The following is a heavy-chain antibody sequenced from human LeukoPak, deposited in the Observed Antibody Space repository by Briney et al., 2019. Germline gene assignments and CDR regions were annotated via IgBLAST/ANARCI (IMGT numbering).Heavy chain of an antibody. CDR1: GYTFNSYG. Sequence: VASVKVSCKASGYTFNSYGISWVRQAPGQGFEWMGWISPYRGDTEYAQKIQGRVSMTTDTSTSTAYMELRSLRSDDTAVYYCARQVLIVGGRYGMDVWGQGTTVTVSS. CDR3: ARQVLIVGGRYGMDV. CDR2: ISPYRGDT. D-gene: IGHD3-22*01. V-gene: IGHV1-18*01. J-gene: IGHJ6*02.